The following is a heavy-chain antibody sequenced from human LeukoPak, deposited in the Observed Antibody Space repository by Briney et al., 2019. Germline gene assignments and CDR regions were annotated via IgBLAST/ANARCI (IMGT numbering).Heavy chain of an antibody. CDR3: AKITYCSSTSCYSRDAFDI. D-gene: IGHD2-2*01. V-gene: IGHV3-30*02. CDR2: IRYDGSNK. J-gene: IGHJ3*02. Sequence: PGGSLRLFCAAFGFAFSSYAMNWVRQAPGKGLEWVVLIRYDGSNKYYADSVKGRFTISRDNSKNTLYLQMNSLRAEDTAVYYCAKITYCSSTSCYSRDAFDIWGQGTMVTVSS. CDR1: GFAFSSYA.